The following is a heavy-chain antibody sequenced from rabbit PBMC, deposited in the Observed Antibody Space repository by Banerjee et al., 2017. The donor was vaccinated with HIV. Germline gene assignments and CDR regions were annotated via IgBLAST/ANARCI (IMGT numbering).Heavy chain of an antibody. CDR3: ARGGGDAGDGCNL. V-gene: IGHV1S40*01. Sequence: QSLEESGGDLVKPGASLTLTCTASGFTFSSQRMCWVRQTPGKGLEWIACIANSGSSYYATWAKGRFTISETSSTTVTLQMTSLAAADTATYFCARGGGDAGDGCNLWGPGTLVTVS. CDR2: IANSGSS. D-gene: IGHD4-2*01. CDR1: GFTFSSQR. J-gene: IGHJ4*01.